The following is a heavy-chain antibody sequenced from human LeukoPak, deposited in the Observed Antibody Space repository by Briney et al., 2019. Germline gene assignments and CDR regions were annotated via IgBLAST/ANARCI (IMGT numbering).Heavy chain of an antibody. D-gene: IGHD3-9*01. CDR1: GITFGLYW. CDR2: IHSDGAYT. V-gene: IGHV3-74*01. J-gene: IGHJ4*02. Sequence: GGSLRLSCAASGITFGLYWMNWVRQAPGKGLVWDSRIHSDGAYTSYADSVKGRFTISRDNAKNTLYLQMNSLRAEDTAVYYCARDARYYDILTGYFDYWGQGTLVTVSS. CDR3: ARDARYYDILTGYFDY.